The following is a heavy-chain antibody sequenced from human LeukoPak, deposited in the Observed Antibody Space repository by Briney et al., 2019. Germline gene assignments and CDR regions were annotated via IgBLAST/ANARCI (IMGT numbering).Heavy chain of an antibody. CDR2: ISGSGGST. CDR1: GFTFSSYA. CDR3: ARVGYDILTGTFDY. Sequence: PGGSLRLSCAASGFTFSSYAMSWVRQAPGKGLEWVSAISGSGGSTYYADSVKGRFTISRDNFKNTLYLQMNSLRAEDTAVYYCARVGYDILTGTFDYWGQGTLVTVSS. D-gene: IGHD3-9*01. J-gene: IGHJ4*02. V-gene: IGHV3-23*01.